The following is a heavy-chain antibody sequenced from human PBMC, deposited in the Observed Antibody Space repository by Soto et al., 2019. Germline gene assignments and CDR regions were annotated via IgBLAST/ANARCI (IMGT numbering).Heavy chain of an antibody. CDR3: ARSRNGAVPDSINF. Sequence: WGSLRLSCSASGFTFSRYAMHWCRQAPGEGLEWVAVISRDGSSKYYGDSVKGRFTVSRDNSNNTLYLSMTSLRPDDTAVFYCARSRNGAVPDSINFWGQGTLVTVSS. J-gene: IGHJ4*02. V-gene: IGHV3-30-3*01. CDR1: GFTFSRYA. D-gene: IGHD2-8*01. CDR2: ISRDGSSK.